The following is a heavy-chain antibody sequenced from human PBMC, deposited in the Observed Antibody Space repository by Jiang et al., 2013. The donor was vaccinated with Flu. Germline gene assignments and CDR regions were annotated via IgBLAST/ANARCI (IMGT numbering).Heavy chain of an antibody. CDR2: TYDSGSN. CDR3: ASYVGGSAGKGF. V-gene: IGHV4-61*08. Sequence: GLVKPSETLSLTCIVSGGSVSSAGYHWSWIRQPPGKGLEWIGHTYDSGSNSYNPSLKSRVTISVDTSKNQFSLNLSSVTAADTAVYYCASYVGGSAGKGFWGQGTLVT. D-gene: IGHD3-16*01. J-gene: IGHJ4*02. CDR1: GGSVSSAGYH.